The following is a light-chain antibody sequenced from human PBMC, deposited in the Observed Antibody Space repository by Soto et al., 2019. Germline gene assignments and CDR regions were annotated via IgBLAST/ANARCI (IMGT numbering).Light chain of an antibody. CDR1: ESVRTPY. Sequence: EIVLTQSPGTLSLSPGERATLSCRASESVRTPYLAWYQQKPGQPPSLLIYAASSRATGIPDRFSGSASETDFTLTISRLEPEEFAVYYCQVYGRSTCTFGPGTKVDIK. CDR2: AAS. V-gene: IGKV3-20*01. CDR3: QVYGRSTCT. J-gene: IGKJ3*01.